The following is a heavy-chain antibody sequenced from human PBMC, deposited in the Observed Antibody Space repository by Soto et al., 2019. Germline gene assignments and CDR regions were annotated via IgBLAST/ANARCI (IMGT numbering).Heavy chain of an antibody. CDR2: IKKKTDGGTT. CDR1: VYTFSDAW. CDR3: RTQWLD. J-gene: IGHJ4*02. D-gene: IGHD6-19*01. V-gene: IGHV3-15*01. Sequence: WGSLRLACAASVYTFSDAWISWVRQAAGKGLEWVVLIKKKTDGGTTDYAAPVKGRYTISRDDSKNTVYLQMSSLKTEDTAVYYCRTQWLDWGQGTLVTVSS.